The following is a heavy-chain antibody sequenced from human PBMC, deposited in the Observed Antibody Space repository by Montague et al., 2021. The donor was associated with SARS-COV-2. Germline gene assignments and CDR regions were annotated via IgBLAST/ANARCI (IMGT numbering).Heavy chain of an antibody. CDR1: GGSISNYY. CDR3: ARVQRGYYYGLGVSAHFDY. Sequence: SETLSLTCTVSGGSISNYYWSWIRQPPGKGLEWIGYIYYSGSTNYNPSLKSRVTISVDTSKSQFSLKLSSVTAADTAVYYCARVQRGYYYGLGVSAHFDYLAQGTLVTVSS. V-gene: IGHV4-59*01. D-gene: IGHD3-10*01. J-gene: IGHJ4*02. CDR2: IYYSGST.